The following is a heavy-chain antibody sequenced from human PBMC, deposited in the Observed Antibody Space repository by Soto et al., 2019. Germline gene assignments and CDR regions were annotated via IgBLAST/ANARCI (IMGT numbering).Heavy chain of an antibody. CDR3: ARGEFGFLSGDPNYFDP. Sequence: GGSLSLSCTVSGMTFINAWINWVRHAQGKGPEWVGRIKNKLNGGTTDYAAPAKSRFNISGDKSKNTLYLQMKGVRAEDTAVYYCARGEFGFLSGDPNYFDPWGRGTLVTVSS. CDR1: GMTFINAW. V-gene: IGHV3-15*05. J-gene: IGHJ5*02. D-gene: IGHD3-3*01. CDR2: IKNKLNGGTT.